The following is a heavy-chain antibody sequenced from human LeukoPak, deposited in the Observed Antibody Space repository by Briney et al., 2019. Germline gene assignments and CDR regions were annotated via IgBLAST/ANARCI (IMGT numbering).Heavy chain of an antibody. CDR3: AKDKRTTPWLDP. J-gene: IGHJ5*02. CDR2: IRYDGSNK. CDR1: GFTFSSYG. D-gene: IGHD2/OR15-2a*01. V-gene: IGHV3-30*02. Sequence: GGSLRLSCAASGFTFSSYGMHWVRQAPGKGLEWVAFIRYDGSNKYYADSVKGRFTISRDNSKNTLYLQMNSLRAEDTAVYYCAKDKRTTPWLDPWGQGTLVTVSS.